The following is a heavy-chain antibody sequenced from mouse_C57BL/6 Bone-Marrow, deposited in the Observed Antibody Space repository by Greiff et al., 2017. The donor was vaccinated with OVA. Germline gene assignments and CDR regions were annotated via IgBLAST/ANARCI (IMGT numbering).Heavy chain of an antibody. V-gene: IGHV14-4*01. CDR2: IDPENGDT. J-gene: IGHJ2*01. CDR1: GFTITDDY. D-gene: IGHD2-1*01. CDR3: TSYGNFDY. Sequence: VQLQQSGAELVRPGASVKLSCTASGFTITDDYMHWVKQRPEQGLEWIGWIDPENGDTEYASKFQGKATITADTSSNTAYLQLSSLTSEDAAVYYCTSYGNFDYWGQGTTRTVSS.